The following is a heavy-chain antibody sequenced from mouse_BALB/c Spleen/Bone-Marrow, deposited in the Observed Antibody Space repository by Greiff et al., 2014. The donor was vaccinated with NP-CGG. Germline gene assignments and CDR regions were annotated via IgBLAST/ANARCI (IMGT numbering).Heavy chain of an antibody. Sequence: QVQLKESGPGLVAPSQSLTITCTVSGFSLASYGIHWVRQPPGKGLEWLGVIWAGGATNYNSALMSGLSISKDNSKSQVFLKMNSLQIDDTAMFYCTREREGDGYYDFDYWGQGTIFTVSS. CDR3: TREREGDGYYDFDY. V-gene: IGHV2-9*02. D-gene: IGHD2-3*01. CDR2: IWAGGAT. CDR1: GFSLASYG. J-gene: IGHJ2*01.